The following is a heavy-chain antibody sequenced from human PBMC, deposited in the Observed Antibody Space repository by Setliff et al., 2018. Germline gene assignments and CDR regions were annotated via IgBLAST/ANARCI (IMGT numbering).Heavy chain of an antibody. J-gene: IGHJ6*03. CDR3: AKSGGDHCCPLYHHYYMDV. D-gene: IGHD2-21*02. Sequence: GGSLRLSCAASGFTFSIYSMNWVRQAPGKGLEWIAYTSSGSNSIYYADSVMGRFTISRDNARNSLYLQMNRLRPEDTAVYYCAKSGGDHCCPLYHHYYMDVWGTGTTVTVSS. CDR1: GFTFSIYS. V-gene: IGHV3-48*01. CDR2: TSSGSNSI.